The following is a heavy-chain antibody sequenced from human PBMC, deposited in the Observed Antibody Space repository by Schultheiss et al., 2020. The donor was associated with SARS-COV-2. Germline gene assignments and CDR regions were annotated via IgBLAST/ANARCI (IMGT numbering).Heavy chain of an antibody. J-gene: IGHJ4*02. D-gene: IGHD5-12*01. V-gene: IGHV4-59*08. CDR2: IYYSGST. CDR3: ARTIAADY. CDR1: GGSISSYY. Sequence: SETLSLTCTVSGGSISSYYWSWIRQPPGKGLEWIGYIYYSGSTNYNPSLKSRVTISVDTSKNQFSLKLSSVTAADTAVYYCARTIAADYWGQGTLVTVSS.